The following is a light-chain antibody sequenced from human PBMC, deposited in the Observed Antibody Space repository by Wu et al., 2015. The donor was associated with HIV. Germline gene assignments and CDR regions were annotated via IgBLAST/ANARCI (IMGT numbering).Light chain of an antibody. V-gene: IGKV3-15*01. CDR3: QQRTNWPWT. CDR1: QSVSNS. CDR2: GSF. J-gene: IGKJ1*01. Sequence: EVVMTQSPATLSVSPGERATLSCRTSQSVSNSLAWYQHKPGQGPRLLIYGSFTRASGTPARFSGSGSGTDFTLTISSLEPEDFAVYYCQQRTNWPWTFGQGTKVEIK.